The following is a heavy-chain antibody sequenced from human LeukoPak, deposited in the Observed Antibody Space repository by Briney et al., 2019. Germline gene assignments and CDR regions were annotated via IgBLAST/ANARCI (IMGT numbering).Heavy chain of an antibody. CDR1: GYTFSSYG. CDR3: ARRQGTTLNFDY. Sequence: ASVKVSRKASGYTFSSYGFSWVRQAPGQGLEWMGWINAYNGNTNYAQNLQGRVTMPTDTSTSTAYMELRSLRSDDTAVYYCARRQGTTLNFDYWGQGTLVTVSS. CDR2: INAYNGNT. V-gene: IGHV1-18*01. J-gene: IGHJ4*02. D-gene: IGHD1-1*01.